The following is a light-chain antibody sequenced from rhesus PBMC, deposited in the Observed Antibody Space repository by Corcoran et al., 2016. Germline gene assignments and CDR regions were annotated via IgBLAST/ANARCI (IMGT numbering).Light chain of an antibody. Sequence: DIQMTQSPSSLSASVGDRVTITCRASQGISNWLAWYPQKPGKAPKLLIYRPSNLETGVTSRFSGSGSVTDVTLTLSSRQPEVIATYFCQQHDNSPYSFGQGTKVEIK. J-gene: IGKJ2*01. CDR1: QGISNW. V-gene: IGKV1-69*01. CDR3: QQHDNSPYS. CDR2: RPS.